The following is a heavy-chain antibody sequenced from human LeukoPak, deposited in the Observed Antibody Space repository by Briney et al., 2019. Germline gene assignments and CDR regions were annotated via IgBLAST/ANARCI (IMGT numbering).Heavy chain of an antibody. D-gene: IGHD3-3*01. CDR3: ARRGSIFGVVTFDY. J-gene: IGHJ4*02. V-gene: IGHV4-39*01. CDR1: GGSISSSSYY. Sequence: SETLSLTCTVSGGSISSSSYYWGWIRQPPGKGLEWIGSIYYSGSTYCNPSLKSRVTISVDTSKNQFSLKLSSVTAADTAVYYCARRGSIFGVVTFDYWGQGTLVTVSS. CDR2: IYYSGST.